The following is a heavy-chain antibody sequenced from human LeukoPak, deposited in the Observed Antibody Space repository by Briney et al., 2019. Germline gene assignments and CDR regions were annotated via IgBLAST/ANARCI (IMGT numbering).Heavy chain of an antibody. CDR2: IGASDGTT. CDR3: AKGSSFYGSGRYFGTDV. D-gene: IGHD3-10*01. CDR1: GFTFNKCA. J-gene: IGHJ6*02. Sequence: GGSLRLSCAASGFTFNKCAMSWVRQAPGKGLAWVSTIGASDGTTYYADSVQGRFTISRDNSKNTLFLQMSSLRAEDTAVYYCAKGSSFYGSGRYFGTDVWGQGTTVIVSS. V-gene: IGHV3-23*01.